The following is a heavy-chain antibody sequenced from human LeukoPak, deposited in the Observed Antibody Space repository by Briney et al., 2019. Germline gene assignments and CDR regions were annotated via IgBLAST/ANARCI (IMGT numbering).Heavy chain of an antibody. CDR3: AREGLAAGLDY. CDR1: GFTFSSYW. J-gene: IGHJ4*02. V-gene: IGHV3-74*01. Sequence: PGGSLRLSCAASGFTFSSYWMHWVRQAPGKGLVWVSHINSDGSSTIYADSVKGRFTISRDSAKNTLFLQMNSLRAEDTAVYYCAREGLAAGLDYWGQGTLVTVSS. D-gene: IGHD6-13*01. CDR2: INSDGSST.